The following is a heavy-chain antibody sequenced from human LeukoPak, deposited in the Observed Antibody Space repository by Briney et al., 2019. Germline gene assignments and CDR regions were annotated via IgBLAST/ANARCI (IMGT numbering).Heavy chain of an antibody. CDR3: AGAGDLDPIDY. Sequence: SETLSLTCAVYGGSFSGCYSSWIRQPPGKGLEWIGEINHSGSTNYSPSLKSRVTISVDTSKNQFSLKLSSVTAADTAVYYCAGAGDLDPIDYWSQGTLVTVSS. V-gene: IGHV4-34*01. D-gene: IGHD3-10*01. J-gene: IGHJ4*02. CDR1: GGSFSGCY. CDR2: INHSGST.